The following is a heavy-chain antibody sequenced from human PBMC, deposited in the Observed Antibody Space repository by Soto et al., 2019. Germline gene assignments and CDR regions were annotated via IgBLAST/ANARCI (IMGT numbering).Heavy chain of an antibody. Sequence: PSETLSLTCAVDGGSVSGYYWTWIRQPPGKGLGWIGYIYYSGSIFYNPFLKSRASISAHSSKRQFSLKLSSVTAADTAVYYCARSRLWEQHFDSWGQGILVTVSS. CDR1: GGSVSGYY. D-gene: IGHD1-26*01. CDR3: ARSRLWEQHFDS. V-gene: IGHV4-34*11. CDR2: IYYSGSI. J-gene: IGHJ4*02.